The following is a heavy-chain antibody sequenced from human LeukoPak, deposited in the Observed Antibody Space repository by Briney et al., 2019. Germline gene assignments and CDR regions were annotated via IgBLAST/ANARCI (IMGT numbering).Heavy chain of an antibody. CDR2: ISSSGSTI. V-gene: IGHV3-48*03. J-gene: IGHJ6*04. Sequence: GGSLRLSCAASGFTFSSYEMNWVRQAPGKGLEWVSYISSSGSTIYYADSVKGRFTISRDNAKNSLYLQMNSLRAEDTAVYYCARDQVAAAGTGYYYYYGMDVWGKGATVTVSS. CDR1: GFTFSSYE. CDR3: ARDQVAAAGTGYYYYYGMDV. D-gene: IGHD6-13*01.